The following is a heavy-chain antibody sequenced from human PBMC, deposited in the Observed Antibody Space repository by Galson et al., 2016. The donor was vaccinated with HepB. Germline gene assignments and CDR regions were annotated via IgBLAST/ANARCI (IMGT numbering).Heavy chain of an antibody. Sequence: SLRLSCAASGFTFSSYAMHWVRQASGKGLEWLGRIRSKANSYATTYAASVKGRFTISRDDSKNTAYLQMNSLKTEDTALYYWTRGFCSSTSCYANDYWGQGTLVTVSS. CDR3: TRGFCSSTSCYANDY. J-gene: IGHJ4*02. CDR1: GFTFSSYA. V-gene: IGHV3-73*01. CDR2: IRSKANSYAT. D-gene: IGHD2-2*01.